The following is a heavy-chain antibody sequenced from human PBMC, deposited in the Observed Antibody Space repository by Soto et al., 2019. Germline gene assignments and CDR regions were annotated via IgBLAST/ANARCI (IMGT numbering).Heavy chain of an antibody. CDR1: GFTFSSYA. CDR2: ISGSGGST. D-gene: IGHD3-10*01. J-gene: IGHJ3*02. Sequence: EVQLLESGGGLVQPGGSLRLSCAASGFTFSSYAMSWVRQAPGKGLEWVSAISGSGGSTYYADSVKGRFTISRDNSKNTLYLQMNSLRAEDTAVYYCAKPAYGSGSYYNDAFDIWGQGTMVTVSS. CDR3: AKPAYGSGSYYNDAFDI. V-gene: IGHV3-23*01.